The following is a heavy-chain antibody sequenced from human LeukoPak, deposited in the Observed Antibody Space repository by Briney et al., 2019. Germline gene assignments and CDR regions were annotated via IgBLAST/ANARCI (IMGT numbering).Heavy chain of an antibody. CDR1: GFTFTYYA. J-gene: IGHJ3*02. CDR2: IIGSGGST. Sequence: GGSLRLSCAASGFTFTYYAMSWVRQAPGKGLEGVSAIIGSGGSTYYADSVKGRFTISRDNSKNTLSLQMNSLRAEDTAVYYCAKESVAGDAFDIWGQGTMVTVSS. CDR3: AKESVAGDAFDI. V-gene: IGHV3-23*01. D-gene: IGHD6-19*01.